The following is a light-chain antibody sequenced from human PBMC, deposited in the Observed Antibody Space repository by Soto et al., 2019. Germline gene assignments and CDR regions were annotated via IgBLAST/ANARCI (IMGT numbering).Light chain of an antibody. J-gene: IGKJ4*01. Sequence: EIVLTQSPGTLSLSVGERVTLSCRASQSVSSYLAWYQQTPGQAPRLLIYDTSNRATGTPDRFSRSGSVTEYTLTISRLEPEDFTGYYCQQYGSSPLTFGGGPTVEIK. V-gene: IGKV3-20*01. CDR3: QQYGSSPLT. CDR2: DTS. CDR1: QSVSSY.